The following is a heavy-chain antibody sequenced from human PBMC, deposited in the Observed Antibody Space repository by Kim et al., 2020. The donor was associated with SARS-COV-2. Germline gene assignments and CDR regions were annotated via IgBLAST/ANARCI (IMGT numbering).Heavy chain of an antibody. Sequence: GGSLRLSCAASGFTFSNYAMHWVRQAPGKGLVWVAVLSTDGRDKHYADSVKGRFTISRDNSRNTLYLQMNSLRPEDTALYYCGRDSASAADYFFASWGQGTLVIVST. CDR1: GFTFSNYA. D-gene: IGHD6-13*01. CDR3: GRDSASAADYFFAS. CDR2: LSTDGRDK. V-gene: IGHV3-30*04. J-gene: IGHJ4*02.